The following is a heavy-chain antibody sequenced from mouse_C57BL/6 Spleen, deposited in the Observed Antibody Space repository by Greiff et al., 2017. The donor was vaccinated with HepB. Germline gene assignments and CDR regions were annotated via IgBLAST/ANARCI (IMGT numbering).Heavy chain of an antibody. Sequence: VQLQQSGAELVRPGSSVKLSCKASGYTFTSYWMHWVKQRPIQGLEWIGNIDPSDSETHYNQKFKDKATLTVDKSSSTAYMQLSSLTSEDSAVYYCARLEYYGSSWFAYWGQGTLVTVSA. CDR3: ARLEYYGSSWFAY. CDR1: GYTFTSYW. J-gene: IGHJ3*01. D-gene: IGHD1-1*01. CDR2: IDPSDSET. V-gene: IGHV1-52*01.